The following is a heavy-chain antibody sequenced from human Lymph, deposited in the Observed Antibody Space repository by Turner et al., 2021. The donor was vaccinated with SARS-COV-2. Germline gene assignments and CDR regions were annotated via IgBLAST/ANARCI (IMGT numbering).Heavy chain of an antibody. J-gene: IGHJ6*02. Sequence: QVQLVRSGSDVKNLGASWTVLCKPPGYTFTSYDINWVRQATGKGLEWMGGMNQNSSNTGYAQKVQGRVTITRNTSISTAYMEMSSLRAEDTAVYYCARGQCSGVGMDVWGQGTTVTVSS. CDR3: ARGQCSGVGMDV. D-gene: IGHD2-15*01. CDR2: MNQNSSNT. CDR1: GYTFTSYD. V-gene: IGHV1-8*02.